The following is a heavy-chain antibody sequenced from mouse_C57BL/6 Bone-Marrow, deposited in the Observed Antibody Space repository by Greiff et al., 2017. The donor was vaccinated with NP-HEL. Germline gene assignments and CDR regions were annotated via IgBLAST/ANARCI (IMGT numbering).Heavy chain of an antibody. Sequence: VKLQQSGPGLVQPSQSLSITCTVSGFSLTSYGVHWVRQSPGKGLEWLGVIWSGGSTDYNAAFISRLSISKDNSKSQVFFKMNSLQADDTAIYYCARLGDYYGSSYDWFAYWGQGTLVTVSA. CDR2: IWSGGST. D-gene: IGHD1-1*01. V-gene: IGHV2-2*01. CDR1: GFSLTSYG. CDR3: ARLGDYYGSSYDWFAY. J-gene: IGHJ3*01.